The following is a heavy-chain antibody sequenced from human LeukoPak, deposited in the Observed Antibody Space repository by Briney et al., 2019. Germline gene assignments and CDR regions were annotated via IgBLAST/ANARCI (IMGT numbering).Heavy chain of an antibody. CDR2: ISYDGSNK. V-gene: IGHV3-30*03. J-gene: IGHJ5*02. CDR1: GFIFSSYG. D-gene: IGHD2-15*01. CDR3: ARDSRGYCSGGSCYGLNWFDP. Sequence: GGSLRLSCAASGFIFSSYGMHWVRQAPGKGLEWVAVISYDGSNKYYADSVKGRFTISRDNSKNTLYLQMNSLRAEDTAVYYCARDSRGYCSGGSCYGLNWFDPWGQGTLVTVSS.